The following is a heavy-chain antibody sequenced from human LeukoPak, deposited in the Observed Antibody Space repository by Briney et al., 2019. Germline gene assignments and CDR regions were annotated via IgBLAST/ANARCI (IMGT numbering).Heavy chain of an antibody. CDR1: GGSLSSNY. D-gene: IGHD3-10*01. J-gene: IGHJ5*02. CDR2: IHASGTT. CDR3: ARDLGFGELGVRIT. V-gene: IGHV4-4*07. Sequence: SETLSLTCSISGGSLSSNYWSWIRQPAGKGLEWIGRIHASGTTNYDPSLKRRLTMSVDTSKNQFSLKLKSVTAADTAVYYCARDLGFGELGVRITWGQGTLVTVSS.